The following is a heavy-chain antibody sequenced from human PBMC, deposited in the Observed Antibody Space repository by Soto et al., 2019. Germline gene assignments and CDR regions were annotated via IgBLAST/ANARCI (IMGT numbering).Heavy chain of an antibody. CDR3: ARGVFGSGNYYTGPSAFDI. Sequence: QVQLEQSGAEVKRPGSSVRVSCKASGGTLSDHGVSWLRQAPGQGLEWVGGTVPVFNAPNYAPKFQGRVTIAADKSPNVAYMELTSLRSDDTAFYYCARGVFGSGNYYTGPSAFDIWGQGTMVIVSS. V-gene: IGHV1-69*06. CDR2: TVPVFNAP. CDR1: GGTLSDHG. D-gene: IGHD3-10*01. J-gene: IGHJ3*02.